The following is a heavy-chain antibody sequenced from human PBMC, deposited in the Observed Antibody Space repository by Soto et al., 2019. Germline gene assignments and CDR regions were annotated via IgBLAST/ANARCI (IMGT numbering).Heavy chain of an antibody. CDR3: ARDRARGSGSTPYYFDY. V-gene: IGHV1-69*06. Sequence: VASVKVSCKASGGTFSSYAISWVRQAPGQGLEWMGGIIPIFGTANYAQKFQGRVTITADKSTSTAYMELSSLRSEDTAVYYCARDRARGSGSTPYYFDYWGQGTLVTVS. CDR2: IIPIFGTA. J-gene: IGHJ4*02. CDR1: GGTFSSYA. D-gene: IGHD3-10*01.